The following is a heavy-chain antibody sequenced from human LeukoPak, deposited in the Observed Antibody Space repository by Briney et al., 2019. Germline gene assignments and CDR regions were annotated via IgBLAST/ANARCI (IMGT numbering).Heavy chain of an antibody. CDR2: IYHSGTT. D-gene: IGHD2-15*01. J-gene: IGHJ4*02. V-gene: IGHV4-4*02. CDR3: ARDTTAVTSGAFDS. CDR1: GGSISSSYW. Sequence: SGTLSLTCAVSGGSISSSYWWSWVRQPPGKGLEWIGEIYHSGTTNYNPSLKSRVTISVDKLKNQFSLRLSSVTAADTAVYYCARDTTAVTSGAFDSWGEGTLVSVSS.